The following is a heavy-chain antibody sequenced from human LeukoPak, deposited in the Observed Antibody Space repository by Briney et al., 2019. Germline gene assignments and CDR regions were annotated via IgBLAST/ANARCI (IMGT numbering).Heavy chain of an antibody. D-gene: IGHD6-13*01. CDR3: AKDESVPLMRSWYFGCFDY. Sequence: PGGSLRLSCAASGFTVSSNYMSWVRQAPGKGLEWVSAISGSGGSTYYADSVKGRFTISRDNSKNTLYLQMNSLRAEDTAVYYCAKDESVPLMRSWYFGCFDYWGQGTLVTVSS. V-gene: IGHV3-23*01. CDR2: ISGSGGST. CDR1: GFTVSSNY. J-gene: IGHJ4*02.